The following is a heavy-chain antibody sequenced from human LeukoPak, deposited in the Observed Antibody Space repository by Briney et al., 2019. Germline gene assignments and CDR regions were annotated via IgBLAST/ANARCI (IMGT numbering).Heavy chain of an antibody. Sequence: PRGSLRLSCAASALTFSNYSMNWVRQAPGKGLEWVSYISSSSSTISYADSVKGRFTISRDNAKNSLYLQMNSLRDEDTAVYYCARGLGSGYYYYYMDVWGKGTTVTVSS. CDR2: ISSSSSTI. J-gene: IGHJ6*03. V-gene: IGHV3-48*02. CDR3: ARGLGSGYYYYYMDV. CDR1: ALTFSNYS. D-gene: IGHD3-3*01.